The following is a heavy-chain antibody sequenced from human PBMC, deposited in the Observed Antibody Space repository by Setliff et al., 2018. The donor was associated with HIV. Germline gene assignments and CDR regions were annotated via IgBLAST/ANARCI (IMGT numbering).Heavy chain of an antibody. CDR2: IHYSGSS. J-gene: IGHJ3*01. CDR1: GGSITGHY. CDR3: ANAHDCAGCYGPLGPFDV. Sequence: PSETLSLTCTVSGGSITGHYWSWIRQPPGKGLEWIGYIHYSGSSNYNPSLKSRVSISLDTSKKQVSLKLSSVTAADTAVYYCANAHDCAGCYGPLGPFDVWGPGSKVTVSS. V-gene: IGHV4-59*08. D-gene: IGHD2-2*01.